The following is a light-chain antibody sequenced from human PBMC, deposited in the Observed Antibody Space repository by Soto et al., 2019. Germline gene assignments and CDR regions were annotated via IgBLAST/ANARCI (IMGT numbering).Light chain of an antibody. CDR2: DTS. V-gene: IGLV7-46*01. J-gene: IGLJ2*01. CDR3: VRSYNAARV. CDR1: TGAVTSNHH. Sequence: QTVVTQEPSLTVSPGGTVTLTCGSSTGAVTSNHHPYWFQQKAGQAPRTLLYDTSNKHSWTPARFSGSLLGDKAALTLSGAHPEEEDQYYCVRSYNAARVFGGGTKLTVL.